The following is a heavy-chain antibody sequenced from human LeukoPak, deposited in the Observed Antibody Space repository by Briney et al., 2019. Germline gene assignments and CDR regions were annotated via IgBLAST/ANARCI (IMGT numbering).Heavy chain of an antibody. CDR2: ISSSSSYI. D-gene: IGHD2-2*01. CDR1: GFTFSSYS. J-gene: IGHJ6*03. V-gene: IGHV3-21*01. CDR3: ARAPIVVVPAAPQLGYYYYYMDV. Sequence: GGSLRLSCAASGFTFSSYSMNWVRQAPGKGLEWVSSISSSSSYIYYADSVKGRFTISRDNAKNSLYLQMNSLRAEDTAVYYCARAPIVVVPAAPQLGYYYYYMDVRGKGTTVTVSS.